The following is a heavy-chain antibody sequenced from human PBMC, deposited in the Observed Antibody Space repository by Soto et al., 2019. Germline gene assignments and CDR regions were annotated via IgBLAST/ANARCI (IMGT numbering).Heavy chain of an antibody. CDR2: IYYSGST. Sequence: SETLSLTCTVSGGSISRGGYYWSWIRQHPGEGLEWIGYIYYSGSTYYNPSLKSRVTISVDTSKNQFSLKLSSVTAADTAVYYCARDQLDYYDSSGYPDAFDIWGQGTMVTVSS. CDR1: GGSISRGGYY. V-gene: IGHV4-31*03. CDR3: ARDQLDYYDSSGYPDAFDI. D-gene: IGHD3-22*01. J-gene: IGHJ3*02.